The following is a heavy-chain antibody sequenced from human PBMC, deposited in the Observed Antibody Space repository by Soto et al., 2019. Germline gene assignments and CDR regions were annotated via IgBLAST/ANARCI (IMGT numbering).Heavy chain of an antibody. CDR1: GGSIDSGDYY. V-gene: IGHV4-61*08. Sequence: SETLSLTCTVSGGSIDSGDYYWSWIRQPPGKGLEWIGHMYHGGRTNYSPSLKSRVTMSLDSSRNQFSLNLSSVTAADTAVYFCARDPGYCTNGVCPIFDFWGQGLLVTVSS. J-gene: IGHJ4*02. CDR2: MYHGGRT. CDR3: ARDPGYCTNGVCPIFDF. D-gene: IGHD2-8*01.